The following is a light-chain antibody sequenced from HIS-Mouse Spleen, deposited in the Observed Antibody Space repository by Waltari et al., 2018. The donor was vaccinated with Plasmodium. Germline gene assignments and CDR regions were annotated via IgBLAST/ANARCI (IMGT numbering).Light chain of an antibody. Sequence: QLVLTQSPTASASLGASVKLTCTLSSGHSSYAIAWHQQQPEKGPRYLMKLNSDGSHSKGDGIPVRFSGSSSGAWRYLTISSLQAEDEADYYCQTWGTGIGVFGGGTKLTVL. CDR3: QTWGTGIGV. CDR2: LNSDGSH. CDR1: SGHSSYA. V-gene: IGLV4-69*01. J-gene: IGLJ2*01.